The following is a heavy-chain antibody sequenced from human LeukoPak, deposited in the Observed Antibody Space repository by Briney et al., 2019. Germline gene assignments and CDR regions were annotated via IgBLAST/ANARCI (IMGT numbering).Heavy chain of an antibody. J-gene: IGHJ4*02. CDR2: ISGSGGST. D-gene: IGHD3-10*01. CDR3: AKRRFGEWGFDY. V-gene: IGHV3-23*01. Sequence: GGSLRLSCAASGFTFSSYGMSWVRQAPGKGLEWVSAISGSGGSTYYADSVKGRFTISRDNSKNTLYLQMNSLRAEHRAVYYSAKRRFGEWGFDYWGQGTLVTVSS. CDR1: GFTFSSYG.